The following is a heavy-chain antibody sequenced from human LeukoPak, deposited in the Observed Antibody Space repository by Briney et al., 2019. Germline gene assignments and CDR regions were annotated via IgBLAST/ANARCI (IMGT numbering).Heavy chain of an antibody. D-gene: IGHD3-22*01. J-gene: IGHJ3*02. CDR3: ARGRAYYDSSGYSLDAFDT. Sequence: ASVKVSCKASGYTFTSYDINWVRQATGQGLEGMGWMNPNSGNTGYAQKFQGRVTITRNTSISTDYMELSSLRSEDTAVYYCARGRAYYDSSGYSLDAFDTWGQGTMATVSS. CDR1: GYTFTSYD. CDR2: MNPNSGNT. V-gene: IGHV1-8*03.